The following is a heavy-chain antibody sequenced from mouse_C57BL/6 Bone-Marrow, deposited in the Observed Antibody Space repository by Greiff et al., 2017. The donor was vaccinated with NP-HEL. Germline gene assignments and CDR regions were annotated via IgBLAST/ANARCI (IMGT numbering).Heavy chain of an antibody. J-gene: IGHJ3*01. V-gene: IGHV1-52*01. CDR2: IDPSDSET. CDR1: GYTFTSYW. D-gene: IGHD2-4*01. CDR3: ARWKRIWDYDGD. Sequence: QVQLQQPGAELVRPGSSVKLSCKASGYTFTSYWMHWVKQRPIQGLEWIGNIDPSDSETHYNQKFKDKATLTVDKSSSTAYMQLSSLTSEDSAVYYCARWKRIWDYDGDWGQGTLVTVSA.